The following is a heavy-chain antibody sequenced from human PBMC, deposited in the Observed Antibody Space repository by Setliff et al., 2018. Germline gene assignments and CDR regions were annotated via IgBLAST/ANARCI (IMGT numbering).Heavy chain of an antibody. CDR3: ARDVSGSEGS. V-gene: IGHV1-69*05. CDR1: GGTFSSYG. D-gene: IGHD1-26*01. J-gene: IGHJ4*02. Sequence: GASVKVSCKASGGTFSSYGISWVRQAPGQGLEWMGTIVPIFGTPNYAQKFQGRVTITTDESTSTAYMELSSLRSEDTAVYYCARDVSGSEGSWGQGTLVTVSS. CDR2: IVPIFGTP.